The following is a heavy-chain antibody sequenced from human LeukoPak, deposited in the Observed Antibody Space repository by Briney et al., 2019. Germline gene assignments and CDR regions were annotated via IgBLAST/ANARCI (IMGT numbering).Heavy chain of an antibody. CDR3: AKRATAGGFDS. CDR2: SSGSGDSA. Sequence: PGGSLRLSCAASGFTFDDYAMSWVRQAPGEGLEWVSASSGSGDSADYADAVKGRFTISRDNSKSTLYLQMTSLRVDDTAVYYCAKRATAGGFDSWGQGTLVTVSS. J-gene: IGHJ4*02. D-gene: IGHD6-13*01. CDR1: GFTFDDYA. V-gene: IGHV3-23*01.